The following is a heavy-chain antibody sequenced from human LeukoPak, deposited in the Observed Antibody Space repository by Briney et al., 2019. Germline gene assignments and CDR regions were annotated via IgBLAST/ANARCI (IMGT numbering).Heavy chain of an antibody. CDR2: MNPNSGNT. Sequence: ASVKVSCKASGYTFTSYGISWVRQAPGQGLEWMGWMNPNSGNTGYAQKFQGRVTMTRNTSISTAYMELSSLRSEDTAVYYCARVGVVPAAMFDYWGQGTLVTVSS. D-gene: IGHD2-2*01. V-gene: IGHV1-8*02. CDR1: GYTFTSYG. CDR3: ARVGVVPAAMFDY. J-gene: IGHJ4*02.